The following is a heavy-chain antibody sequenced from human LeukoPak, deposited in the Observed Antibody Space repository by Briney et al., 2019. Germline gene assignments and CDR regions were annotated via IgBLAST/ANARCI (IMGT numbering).Heavy chain of an antibody. J-gene: IGHJ4*02. D-gene: IGHD6-13*01. Sequence: SVKVSCKASGGTFSSYAISWVRQAPGQGLEWMGRIIPILGIANYAQKFQGRVTITADKSTSTAYMELSSLRSEDTAVYYCARGPELGPVDYWGQGTLVTVSS. V-gene: IGHV1-69*04. CDR2: IIPILGIA. CDR3: ARGPELGPVDY. CDR1: GGTFSSYA.